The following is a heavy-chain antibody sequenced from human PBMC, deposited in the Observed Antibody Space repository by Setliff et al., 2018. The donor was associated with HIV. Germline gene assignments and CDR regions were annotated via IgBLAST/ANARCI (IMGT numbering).Heavy chain of an antibody. CDR3: ARQGNIVVVTSFDY. D-gene: IGHD2-21*02. CDR1: GGSISSFSYY. J-gene: IGHJ4*02. CDR2: VDYTGST. V-gene: IGHV4-39*07. Sequence: SETLSLTCTVSGGSISSFSYYWGWVRQPPGKGLEWVGNVDYTGSTYYNPSLKSRVTISVDTSKNQFSLRLNSVTAADTAVYYCARQGNIVVVTSFDYWGQGTLVTVSS.